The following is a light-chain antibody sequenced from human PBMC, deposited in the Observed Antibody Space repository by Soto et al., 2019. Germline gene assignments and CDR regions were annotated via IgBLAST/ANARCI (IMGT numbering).Light chain of an antibody. CDR1: QSVSSL. Sequence: EVVMTESRAALSLSPGERATLSCRASQSVSSLLAWYQQKPGQAPRLLIYRASTRATGISGRFSGSGSGTEFTLTITSLQSEDFAVYYCQQYNEWPITFGQGTPLEVK. V-gene: IGKV3-15*01. J-gene: IGKJ5*01. CDR3: QQYNEWPIT. CDR2: RAS.